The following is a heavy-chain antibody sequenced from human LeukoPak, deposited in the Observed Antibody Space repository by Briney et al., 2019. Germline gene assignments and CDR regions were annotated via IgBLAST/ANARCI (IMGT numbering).Heavy chain of an antibody. V-gene: IGHV3-33*01. CDR2: IWYDGSNK. Sequence: PGRSLRLSCAASGFTFSSYGMHWVRQAPGKGLEWVAVIWYDGSNKYYADSVKDRFTISRDNSKNTLYLQMNSLRAEDTAVYYCARELGGYFDYWGQGTLVTVSS. CDR1: GFTFSSYG. CDR3: ARELGGYFDY. D-gene: IGHD3-3*01. J-gene: IGHJ4*02.